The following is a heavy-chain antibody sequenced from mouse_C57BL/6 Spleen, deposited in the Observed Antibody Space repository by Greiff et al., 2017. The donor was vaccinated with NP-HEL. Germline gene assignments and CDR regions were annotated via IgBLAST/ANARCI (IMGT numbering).Heavy chain of an antibody. D-gene: IGHD1-1*01. CDR1: GFTFSDYG. J-gene: IGHJ1*03. CDR3: ASGSSYDWYFDV. V-gene: IGHV5-17*01. Sequence: EVQLQESGGGLVKPGGSLKLSCAASGFTFSDYGMHWVRQAPEKGLEWVAYISSGSSTIYYAATVKGRFTISRDNARNTLFLQMTSLRSEDAAMYYCASGSSYDWYFDVWGTGPTVTDAS. CDR2: ISSGSSTI.